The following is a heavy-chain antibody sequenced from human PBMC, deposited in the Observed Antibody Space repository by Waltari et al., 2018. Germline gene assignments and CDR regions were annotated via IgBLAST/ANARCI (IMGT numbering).Heavy chain of an antibody. J-gene: IGHJ4*02. CDR1: GFTFISYA. CDR2: IAHDESHG. Sequence: QVQLVESGGGVVQPGRSLRLSCAASGFTFISYAMHWVRQPPGEGMEGVAVIAHDESHGYYTDSVRGRFTISRDNSKNTLYLQMNSLRAEDTAIYYCARGWGHYYDSSGYYGWGQGTLVTVSS. V-gene: IGHV3-30*04. CDR3: ARGWGHYYDSSGYYG. D-gene: IGHD3-22*01.